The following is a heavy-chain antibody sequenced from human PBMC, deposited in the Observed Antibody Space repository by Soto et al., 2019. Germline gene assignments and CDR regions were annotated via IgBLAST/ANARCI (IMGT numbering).Heavy chain of an antibody. CDR1: GGSISSYY. CDR3: ARHASDFPDFDY. CDR2: IYYSGST. D-gene: IGHD3-3*01. J-gene: IGHJ4*02. Sequence: SETLSLTCTVSGGSISSYYWSWIRQPPGKGLEWIGYIYYSGSTNYNPSLKSRVTISVDTSKNQFSLKLSSVTAADTAVYYSARHASDFPDFDYWGQGTLVTVSS. V-gene: IGHV4-59*08.